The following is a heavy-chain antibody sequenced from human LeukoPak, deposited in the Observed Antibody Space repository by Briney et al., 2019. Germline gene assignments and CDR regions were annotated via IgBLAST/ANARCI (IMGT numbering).Heavy chain of an antibody. CDR1: GYAFTSNY. CDR2: ISPSGGST. J-gene: IGHJ5*02. CDR3: ARDNSARDEAWWFNP. V-gene: IGHV1-46*01. Sequence: ASVKVSCKAFGYAFTSNYMHWVRQAPGQGPEWMGVISPSGGSTTYAQKFQGRVTLTRDMSTSTDYLELSSLRSEDTAVYYCARDNSARDEAWWFNPWGQGTLVTVSS. D-gene: IGHD5-24*01.